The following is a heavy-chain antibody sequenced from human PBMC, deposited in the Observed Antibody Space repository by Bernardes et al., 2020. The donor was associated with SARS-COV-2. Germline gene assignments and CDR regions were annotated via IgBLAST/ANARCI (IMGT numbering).Heavy chain of an antibody. CDR2: ISYDGSNK. CDR1: GFTFSSYA. V-gene: IGHV3-30-3*01. D-gene: IGHD3-3*01. CDR3: ARDRGFARDHYYDFWSGYLDLHYYYYGMDV. J-gene: IGHJ6*02. Sequence: GGSLRLSCAASGFTFSSYAMHWVRQAPGKGLEWVAVISYDGSNKYYADSVKGRFTISRDNSKNTLYLQMNSLRAEDTAVYYCARDRGFARDHYYDFWSGYLDLHYYYYGMDVWGQGTTVTVSS.